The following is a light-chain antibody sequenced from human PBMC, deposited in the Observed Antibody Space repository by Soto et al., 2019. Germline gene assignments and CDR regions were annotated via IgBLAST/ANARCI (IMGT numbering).Light chain of an antibody. CDR2: EVN. V-gene: IGLV2-8*01. CDR3: SSYAGRNNFVV. CDR1: SSDVGAYNY. J-gene: IGLJ2*01. Sequence: QSALTQPPSASGSPGHSVTISCTGSSSDVGAYNYVSWYQQHPGKAPKLLIYEVNKRPSGVPGRFSGSKSDNTASLTVSGLQGDDEADYYCSSYAGRNNFVVFGGGTKVTVL.